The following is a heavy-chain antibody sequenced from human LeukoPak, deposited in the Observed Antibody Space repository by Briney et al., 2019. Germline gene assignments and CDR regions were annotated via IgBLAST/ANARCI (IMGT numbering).Heavy chain of an antibody. CDR1: GGSISSGSYY. D-gene: IGHD1-26*01. CDR3: ARSYSGSYGYYYYYYMDV. CDR2: IYRSGST. Sequence: SQTLSLTCTVSGGSISSGSYYWSWIRQPAGKRLEWIGHIYRSGSTNYNPSLKSRDTISVDTSKNQFSLKLSSVTAADTAVYYCARSYSGSYGYYYYYYMDVWGKGTTVTISS. J-gene: IGHJ6*03. V-gene: IGHV4-61*09.